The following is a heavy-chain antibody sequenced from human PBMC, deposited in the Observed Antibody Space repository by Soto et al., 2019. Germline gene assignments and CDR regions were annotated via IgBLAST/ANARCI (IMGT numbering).Heavy chain of an antibody. D-gene: IGHD4-17*01. CDR1: GFTFTDYS. CDR3: ARQDYGGNSNFDY. V-gene: IGHV3-21*01. CDR2: ISSSSTFI. J-gene: IGHJ4*02. Sequence: PGESLKISCAASGFTFTDYSLNWVRQAPGKGLEWVASISSSSTFIYFADSLKGRFTISRDNSKNTLYLQMNSLRAEDTAIYYCARQDYGGNSNFDYWGQGTPVTVSS.